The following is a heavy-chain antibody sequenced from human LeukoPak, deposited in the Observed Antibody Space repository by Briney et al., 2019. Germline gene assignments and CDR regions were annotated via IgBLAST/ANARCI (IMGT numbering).Heavy chain of an antibody. J-gene: IGHJ4*02. CDR1: GFTFSSYG. CDR2: ISASGGST. V-gene: IGHV3-23*01. D-gene: IGHD3-10*01. CDR3: AKNMVRGVIMSSSFDY. Sequence: PGGSLRLSCAASGFTFSSYGLSWVRQAPGKGLEWVSAISASGGSTYYADSVKGRFTISRGNSKNPLYLQMNSLRAEDTAVYYCAKNMVRGVIMSSSFDYWGQGTLVTVSS.